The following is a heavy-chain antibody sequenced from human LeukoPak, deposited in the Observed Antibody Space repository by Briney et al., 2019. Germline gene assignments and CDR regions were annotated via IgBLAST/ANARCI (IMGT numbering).Heavy chain of an antibody. CDR3: VGRDFDY. CDR1: GGSISSGVYY. D-gene: IGHD1-26*01. V-gene: IGHV4-61*09. CDR2: IYTSGTT. Sequence: PSGTLSLTCTVSGGSISSGVYYWTWIRQPAGKGLEWIGQIYTSGTTNYNPSLKSRVTISLDTSKNQFSLKLSSVTAADTAFYYCVGRDFDYWGQGTLVTVSS. J-gene: IGHJ4*02.